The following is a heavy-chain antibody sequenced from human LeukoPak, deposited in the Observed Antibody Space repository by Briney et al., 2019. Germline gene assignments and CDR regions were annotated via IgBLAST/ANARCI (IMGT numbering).Heavy chain of an antibody. V-gene: IGHV1-46*01. CDR2: INPNGGST. CDR1: GYTFTTYY. Sequence: ASVKVSCTASGYTFTTYYMHWVRQAPGQGLEGMGIINPNGGSTSYAQNRVTMTRDTSTSTFYMELSSLKSEDTAVYYCPRASNYGSGNYHLDYWGQGTLVTVSS. D-gene: IGHD3-10*01. CDR3: PRASNYGSGNYHLDY. J-gene: IGHJ4*02.